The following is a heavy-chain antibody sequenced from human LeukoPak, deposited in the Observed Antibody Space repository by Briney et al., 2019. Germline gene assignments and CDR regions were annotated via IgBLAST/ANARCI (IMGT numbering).Heavy chain of an antibody. Sequence: SETLSLTCTVSGGSISSGGYYWSWIRQHPGKGLEWIGYIYYSGSTYYNPSLKSRVTISVDTSKNQFSLKLSSVTAADTAVYYCARGRYYNVFFDYWGQGTLVTDSS. J-gene: IGHJ4*02. CDR1: GGSISSGGYY. CDR3: ARGRYYNVFFDY. V-gene: IGHV4-31*03. D-gene: IGHD3-10*01. CDR2: IYYSGST.